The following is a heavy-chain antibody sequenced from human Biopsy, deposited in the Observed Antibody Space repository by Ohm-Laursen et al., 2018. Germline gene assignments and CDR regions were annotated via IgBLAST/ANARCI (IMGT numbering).Heavy chain of an antibody. Sequence: SQTLSLTCTLSGGSITSRTHYWDWIRQTPGKGLEWIGTVYYSGTTYDNPSLKNRVIISVDTSKNQFSLSLKTVTAADTAVYCCARHDLSDFWSGYPNFFDRWGQGTLVTVSS. CDR2: VYYSGTT. V-gene: IGHV4-39*01. J-gene: IGHJ5*02. CDR1: GGSITSRTHY. D-gene: IGHD3-3*01. CDR3: ARHDLSDFWSGYPNFFDR.